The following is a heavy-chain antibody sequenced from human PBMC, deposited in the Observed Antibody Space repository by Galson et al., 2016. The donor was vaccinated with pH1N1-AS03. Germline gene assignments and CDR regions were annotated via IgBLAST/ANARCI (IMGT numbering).Heavy chain of an antibody. CDR1: RGSFGGAY. CDR2: IIIGRGLPP. J-gene: IGHJ4*02. Sequence: ASRGSFGGAYWTWIRQPPGKGLEWIGEIIIGRGLPPTYTPSLKRRVTISIDTSRGELSLKLRSVTAADTGVYYCARRPTGIDYWGQGTQVTVSS. CDR3: ARRPTGIDY. D-gene: IGHD3-10*01. V-gene: IGHV4-34*12.